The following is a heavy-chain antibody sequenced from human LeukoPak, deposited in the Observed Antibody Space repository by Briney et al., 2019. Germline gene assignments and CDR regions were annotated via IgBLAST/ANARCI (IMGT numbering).Heavy chain of an antibody. CDR3: ASHSSGWYPPHDAFDI. CDR1: GYTLTGYY. V-gene: IGHV1-2*02. CDR2: INANSVGT. J-gene: IGHJ3*02. D-gene: IGHD6-19*01. Sequence: ASLKVSCEASGYTLTGYYMHCVPHTPGQGLGWRGWINANSVGTNYTQKFQGRVTMTRDTSISTAYMELSSLRSEDTAVYYWASHSSGWYPPHDAFDIWGQGTMVTVSS.